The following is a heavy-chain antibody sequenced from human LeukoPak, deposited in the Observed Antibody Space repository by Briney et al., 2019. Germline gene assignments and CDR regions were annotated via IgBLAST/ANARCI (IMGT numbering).Heavy chain of an antibody. Sequence: ASVKVSCKASGYTFTGYYMHWVRQAPGQGLEWMGWINPNSGGTNYAQKFQGRVTMTRDTSISTAYMELSRLRSDDTAVYYCARAPLFGQPYFDYWGQGTLVTVSS. CDR2: INPNSGGT. V-gene: IGHV1-2*02. CDR1: GYTFTGYY. D-gene: IGHD3/OR15-3a*01. J-gene: IGHJ4*02. CDR3: ARAPLFGQPYFDY.